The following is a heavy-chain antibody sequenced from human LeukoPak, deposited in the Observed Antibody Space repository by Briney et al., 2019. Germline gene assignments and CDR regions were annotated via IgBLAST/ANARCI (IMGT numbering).Heavy chain of an antibody. CDR1: GDSINSLDL. CDR2: MYLSGTT. J-gene: IGHJ4*02. V-gene: IGHV4-4*02. Sequence: SETLSLTCTVSGDSINSLDLWSWVRQPPGKGLEWIGEMYLSGTTHSNPSVKSRVTISIDKSKNQFFLNLSSVTAADMAVYYCAGLVGRYSSGLYYYYFDYWGQGTLVTVSS. CDR3: AGLVGRYSSGLYYYYFDY. D-gene: IGHD3-22*01.